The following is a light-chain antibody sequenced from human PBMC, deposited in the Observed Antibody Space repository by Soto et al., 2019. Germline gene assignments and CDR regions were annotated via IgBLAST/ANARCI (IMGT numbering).Light chain of an antibody. Sequence: QSVLTQPASVSGSPGQSVTISCTGTSNDIGAYDYVSWYQQVPGKAPKLLIFDVNYRPSEISRRFSGSKSGNSASLTISALQPADEADYYCSAYTNANTLTFGGGTKSPS. CDR2: DVN. CDR3: SAYTNANTLT. V-gene: IGLV2-14*03. CDR1: SNDIGAYDY. J-gene: IGLJ2*01.